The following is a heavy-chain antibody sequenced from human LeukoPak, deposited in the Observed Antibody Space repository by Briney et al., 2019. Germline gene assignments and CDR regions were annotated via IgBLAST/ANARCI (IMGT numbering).Heavy chain of an antibody. D-gene: IGHD1-1*01. V-gene: IGHV3-74*01. CDR2: INSDERSK. CDR1: GFTFSAYW. Sequence: GGSLRLSCAASGFTFSAYWMHWVRQAPGKGLVWVSRINSDERSKTYADSVKGRFTISRDNAKNTLYLHMNSLRAEDTAVYYCAREAYNSGDRYFDYWGQGTLVTVSS. J-gene: IGHJ4*02. CDR3: AREAYNSGDRYFDY.